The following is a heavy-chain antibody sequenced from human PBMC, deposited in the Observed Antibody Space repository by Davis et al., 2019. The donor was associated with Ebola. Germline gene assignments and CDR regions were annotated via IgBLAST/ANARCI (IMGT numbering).Heavy chain of an antibody. D-gene: IGHD3-3*01. V-gene: IGHV5-51*01. Sequence: GESLKISCKGSGYNFSYYWIAWVRQMPGKGLEWMGIIYPADSDTRYSQTLQGQVTISVDKSINTAYLQWSSLKASDTAMYYCARFLEWKADYWGQGTLVTVSS. J-gene: IGHJ4*02. CDR2: IYPADSDT. CDR3: ARFLEWKADY. CDR1: GYNFSYYW.